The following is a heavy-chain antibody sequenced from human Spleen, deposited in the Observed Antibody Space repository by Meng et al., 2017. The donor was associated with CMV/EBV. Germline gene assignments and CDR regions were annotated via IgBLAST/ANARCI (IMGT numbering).Heavy chain of an antibody. CDR3: ARERYDFWSGYYGYYYYGMDV. CDR1: GGSFNSDDHY. CDR2: IYYIGST. J-gene: IGHJ6*02. Sequence: SETLSLTCTVSGGSFNSDDHYWSWIRQPPGKGLEWLGYIYYIGSTFYNPSLKSRLTISVDTSKNQFSLKLSSVTAADTAVYYCARERYDFWSGYYGYYYYGMDVWGQGTTVTVSS. V-gene: IGHV4-30-4*02. D-gene: IGHD3-3*01.